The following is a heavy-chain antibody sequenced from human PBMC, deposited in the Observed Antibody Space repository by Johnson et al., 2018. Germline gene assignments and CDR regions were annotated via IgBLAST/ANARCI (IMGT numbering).Heavy chain of an antibody. CDR1: GFTFSSYA. CDR3: ASCGGDCYGAEYFQH. J-gene: IGHJ1*01. V-gene: IGHV3-23*01. D-gene: IGHD2-21*02. Sequence: VQLRESGGGLVQPGGSLRLSCAASGFTFSSYAMSWVRQAPGKGLEWVSAISGRGGSTYYADSVKGRFTIARDNSKNTLYLQMNSLRAEDTAVYYCASCGGDCYGAEYFQHWGQGTLVTVSS. CDR2: ISGRGGST.